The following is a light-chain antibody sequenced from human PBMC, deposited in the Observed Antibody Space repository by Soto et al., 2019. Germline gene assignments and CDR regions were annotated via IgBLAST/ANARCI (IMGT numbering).Light chain of an antibody. Sequence: DVPLTQSPASLSASVGDTVTITCRASQAINSHLNWYQHKPGGAPKLLIYAASNLQGGVPSRFSGSGSGTDFTLTISSLQREDSATYYCQQSYIVPLTFGGGTKVKI. CDR3: QQSYIVPLT. CDR1: QAINSH. CDR2: AAS. J-gene: IGKJ4*01. V-gene: IGKV1-39*01.